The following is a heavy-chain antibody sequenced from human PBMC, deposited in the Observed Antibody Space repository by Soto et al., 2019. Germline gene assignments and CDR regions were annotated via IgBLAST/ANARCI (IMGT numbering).Heavy chain of an antibody. Sequence: PGGSLRLSCVASGFTFSSYPMSWVRQAPGKGLEWVSSIVGSGGRTYYADSVQGRFTISRDNSKNTLYLQMNSLGAEDTAIFYCAKAPVPDYTAYGWCVFELWGRGTLVTVSS. CDR1: GFTFSSYP. V-gene: IGHV3-23*01. J-gene: IGHJ1*01. CDR3: AKAPVPDYTAYGWCVFEL. D-gene: IGHD4-4*01. CDR2: IVGSGGRT.